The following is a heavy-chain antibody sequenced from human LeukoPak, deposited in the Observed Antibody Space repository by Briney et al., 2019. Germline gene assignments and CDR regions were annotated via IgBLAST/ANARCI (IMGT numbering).Heavy chain of an antibody. V-gene: IGHV3-7*01. J-gene: IGHJ3*02. Sequence: GGSLRLSCAASGFTFDSYWMSWVRQAPGEGLEWVANINHYGNEKHYVDSVRGRFTISRDNANNSVFLQMNNLRAEDTAVYYCARQLRGVIVVVITALDQPLDIWGQGTMVTVSS. D-gene: IGHD3-22*01. CDR1: GFTFDSYW. CDR2: INHYGNEK. CDR3: ARQLRGVIVVVITALDQPLDI.